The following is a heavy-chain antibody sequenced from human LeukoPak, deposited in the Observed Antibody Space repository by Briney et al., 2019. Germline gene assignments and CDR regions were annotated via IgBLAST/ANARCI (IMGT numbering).Heavy chain of an antibody. CDR1: GGSISGYY. CDR3: ASPARGGFFDL. CDR2: IYASGST. D-gene: IGHD3-16*01. J-gene: IGHJ2*01. V-gene: IGHV4-4*07. Sequence: SETLSLTCTVSGGSISGYYWSWIRQPAGKGLEWIGRIYASGSTNYSPSLKSRVTISVDTSKNQFSLKLTSVTAADTAVYYCASPARGGFFDLWGRGTLVTVSS.